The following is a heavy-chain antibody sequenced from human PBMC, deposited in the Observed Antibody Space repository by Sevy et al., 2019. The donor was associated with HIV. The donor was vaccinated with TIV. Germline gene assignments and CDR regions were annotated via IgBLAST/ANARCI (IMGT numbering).Heavy chain of an antibody. V-gene: IGHV3-48*02. D-gene: IGHD3-3*01. Sequence: GGSLRLSCAASGFSFTDYTMNWVRQSPGKGLEWVSYISCSSTTIYYADSVKGRFTISRDNAKKSLFLQMNDLRDEDTAVYYCNVGLVMAYYLDFWGQGPLVTVSS. CDR3: NVGLVMAYYLDF. J-gene: IGHJ4*02. CDR1: GFSFTDYT. CDR2: ISCSSTTI.